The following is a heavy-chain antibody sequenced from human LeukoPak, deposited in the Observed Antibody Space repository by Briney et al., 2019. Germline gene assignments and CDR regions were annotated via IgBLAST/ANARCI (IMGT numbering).Heavy chain of an antibody. Sequence: PSETLSLTCTVSGGSIRNYYWSWIRQPAGKGLEWIGRIYTSGSTYYNPSLKSRVTMSVDTSKNQFSLKLSSVTAADTAVYYCARAGCYFDSSGYTKSNFFDYWGQGTLVTVSS. V-gene: IGHV4-4*07. CDR1: GGSIRNYY. CDR2: IYTSGST. J-gene: IGHJ4*02. D-gene: IGHD3-22*01. CDR3: ARAGCYFDSSGYTKSNFFDY.